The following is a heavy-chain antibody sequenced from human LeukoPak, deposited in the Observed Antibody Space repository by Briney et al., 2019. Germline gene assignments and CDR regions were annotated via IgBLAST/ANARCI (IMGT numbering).Heavy chain of an antibody. J-gene: IGHJ6*02. Sequence: SVKVSCKASGYTFTSYAISWVRQAPGQGLEWMGRIIPILGIANYAQKFQGRVTITADKSTSTAYMELSSLRSEDTAVYYCARGTVTMVRGGNGMDVWGQGTTVTVSS. V-gene: IGHV1-69*04. D-gene: IGHD3-10*01. CDR1: GYTFTSYA. CDR2: IIPILGIA. CDR3: ARGTVTMVRGGNGMDV.